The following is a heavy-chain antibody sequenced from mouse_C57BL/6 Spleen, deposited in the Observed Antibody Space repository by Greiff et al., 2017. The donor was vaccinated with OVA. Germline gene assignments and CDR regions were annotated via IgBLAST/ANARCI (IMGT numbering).Heavy chain of an antibody. Sequence: QVQLQQPGTELVKPGASVKLSCKASGYTFTSYWMHWVKQRPGQGLEWIGNINPSNGGTNYNEKIKSKATLTVDKSSSTAYMQLSSLTSEDSAVYYCARSDYGISEYFDVWGTGTTVTVSS. D-gene: IGHD2-4*01. V-gene: IGHV1-53*01. CDR3: ARSDYGISEYFDV. CDR1: GYTFTSYW. CDR2: INPSNGGT. J-gene: IGHJ1*03.